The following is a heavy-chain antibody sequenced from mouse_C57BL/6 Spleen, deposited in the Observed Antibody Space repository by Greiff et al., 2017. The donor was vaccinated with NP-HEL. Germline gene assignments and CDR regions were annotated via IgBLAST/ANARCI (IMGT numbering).Heavy chain of an antibody. J-gene: IGHJ4*01. CDR1: GYTFTDYY. V-gene: IGHV1-76*01. D-gene: IGHD4-1*01. CDR3: AREPGTEAMDY. Sequence: QVQLQQSGAELVRPGASVKLSCKASGYTFTDYYINWVKQRPGQGLEWIARIYPGSGNTYYNEKFKGKATLTAEKSSSTAYMQLSSLTSEDSAVYFCAREPGTEAMDYWGQGTSVTVSS. CDR2: IYPGSGNT.